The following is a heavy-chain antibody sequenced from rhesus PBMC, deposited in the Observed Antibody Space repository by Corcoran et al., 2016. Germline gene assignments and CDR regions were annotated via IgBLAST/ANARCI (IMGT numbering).Heavy chain of an antibody. CDR1: GYSFTSYW. J-gene: IGHJ4*01. CDR2: IVPSDSVS. Sequence: EVQLVQSGAEVKRPGESLKISCKTSGYSFTSYWISWVRQMPGKGLEWMGAIVPSDSVSRYRPSFQGQVNISADKSISTAYLQLSSLKASDTATYYCAKGNSGYSYDYWGQGVLVTVSS. V-gene: IGHV5-2*01. CDR3: AKGNSGYSYDY. D-gene: IGHD5-24*01.